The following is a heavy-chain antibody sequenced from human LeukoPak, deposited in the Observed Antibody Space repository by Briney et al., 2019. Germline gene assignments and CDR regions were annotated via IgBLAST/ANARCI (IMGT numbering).Heavy chain of an antibody. J-gene: IGHJ3*02. CDR3: ARGVNNWNIDVFAI. CDR2: ISTSGST. Sequence: SETLSLTCSVSGGYISSYYWSWIRQPAGKGLESIGHISTSGSTNYNPSLKSRVTLSVDTSKNQFSLKLSSVTATETAVYFCARGVNNWNIDVFAIWGQGTMVTVSS. CDR1: GGYISSYY. D-gene: IGHD1/OR15-1a*01. V-gene: IGHV4-4*07.